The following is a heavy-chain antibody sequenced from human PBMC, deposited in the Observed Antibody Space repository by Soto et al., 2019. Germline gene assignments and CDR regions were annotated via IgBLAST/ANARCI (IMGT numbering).Heavy chain of an antibody. V-gene: IGHV4-30-4*01. J-gene: IGHJ5*02. CDR3: ASRYSSSVVAWFDP. D-gene: IGHD6-6*01. CDR2: IYYSGST. Sequence: SETLSLTCSVSGGSISSGDYYWSWIRQPPGKGLEWIGYIYYSGSTYYNPSLKSRVTISVDTSKNQFSLKLSSVTAADTAVYYCASRYSSSVVAWFDPWGKGTLVTISS. CDR1: GGSISSGDYY.